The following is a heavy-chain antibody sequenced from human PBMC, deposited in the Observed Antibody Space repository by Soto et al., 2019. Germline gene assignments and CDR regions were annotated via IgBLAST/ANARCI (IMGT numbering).Heavy chain of an antibody. J-gene: IGHJ5*02. CDR1: GYSFTSYW. CDR3: ARPYCSGGSCYDDNWFDP. Sequence: GESLKISCKGSGYSFTSYWISWVRQMPGKGLEWMGRIDPSDSYTNYSPSFQGHVTISADKSISTAYLQWSSLKASDTAMYYCARPYCSGGSCYDDNWFDPWGQGTLVTVSS. CDR2: IDPSDSYT. V-gene: IGHV5-10-1*01. D-gene: IGHD2-15*01.